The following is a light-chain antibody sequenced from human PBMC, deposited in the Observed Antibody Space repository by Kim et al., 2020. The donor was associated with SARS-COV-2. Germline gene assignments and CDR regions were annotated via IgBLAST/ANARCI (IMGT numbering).Light chain of an antibody. J-gene: IGLJ2*01. V-gene: IGLV2-14*03. CDR2: DVS. Sequence: QSASVSGSPGQSITISCTGTSNDVGGFNYVSWYQHHPGKAPKLMIYDVSKRPSGVSNRFSGSKSGNTASLTISGLQAEDDADYYCSSYESSSALVFGGGTQLTVL. CDR3: SSYESSSALV. CDR1: SNDVGGFNY.